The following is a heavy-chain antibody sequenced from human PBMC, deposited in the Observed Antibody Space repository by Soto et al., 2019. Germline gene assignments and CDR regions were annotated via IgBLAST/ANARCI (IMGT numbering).Heavy chain of an antibody. Sequence: SVKVSCKASGGTFSSYAISWVRQAPGQGLEWMGGIIPIFGTANYAQKFQGRVTITADESTSTAYMELSSLRSEDTAVYYCARDRHIFTGLSYWGQGALVTVSS. CDR2: IIPIFGTA. J-gene: IGHJ4*02. D-gene: IGHD3-9*01. CDR1: GGTFSSYA. V-gene: IGHV1-69*13. CDR3: ARDRHIFTGLSY.